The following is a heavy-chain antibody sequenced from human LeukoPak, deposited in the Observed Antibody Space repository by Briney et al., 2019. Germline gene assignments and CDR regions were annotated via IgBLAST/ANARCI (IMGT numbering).Heavy chain of an antibody. Sequence: PGGSLRLSCAASGFTFSSYSMTWVRQAPGKGLEWVSSISSSSSYIYYADSVKGRFTISRDNAKNSLYLQMNSLRAEDTAVYYCARDRGRMGYCSGGSCYGPTDAFDIWGQGTMVTVSS. CDR3: ARDRGRMGYCSGGSCYGPTDAFDI. CDR1: GFTFSSYS. V-gene: IGHV3-21*01. D-gene: IGHD2-15*01. J-gene: IGHJ3*02. CDR2: ISSSSSYI.